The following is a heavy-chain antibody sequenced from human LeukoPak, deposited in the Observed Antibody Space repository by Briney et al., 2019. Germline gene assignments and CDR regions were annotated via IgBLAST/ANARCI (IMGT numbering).Heavy chain of an antibody. Sequence: ASVKVSCKASGYTFTSYGISWVRQAPGQGLEWMGWISAYNGNTNYAQKLQGRVTMTTDTSTSTAYMELRSLRSDDTAVYYCARCDYSYDRSGYYYYFDYWGQGTLVTVST. D-gene: IGHD3-22*01. J-gene: IGHJ4*02. CDR2: ISAYNGNT. V-gene: IGHV1-18*01. CDR1: GYTFTSYG. CDR3: ARCDYSYDRSGYYYYFDY.